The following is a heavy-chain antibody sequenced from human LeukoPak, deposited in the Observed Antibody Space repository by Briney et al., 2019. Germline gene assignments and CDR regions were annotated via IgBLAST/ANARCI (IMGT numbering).Heavy chain of an antibody. CDR2: IIPIFGTA. J-gene: IGHJ6*04. CDR3: ARVSGYCSSTSCRDYYYYYGMDV. Sequence: ASVKVSCKASGYTFTNYDISWVRQAPGQGLEWMGGIIPIFGTANYAQKFQGRVTITADESTSTAYMELSSLRSEDTAVYYCARVSGYCSSTSCRDYYYYYGMDVWGKGTTVTVSS. CDR1: GYTFTNYD. V-gene: IGHV1-69*13. D-gene: IGHD2-2*01.